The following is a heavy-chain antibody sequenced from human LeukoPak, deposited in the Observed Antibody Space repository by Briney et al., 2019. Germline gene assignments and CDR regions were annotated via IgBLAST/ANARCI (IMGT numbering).Heavy chain of an antibody. CDR3: ARGGGLFDY. CDR2: IYFTGGT. CDR1: GGSINNYY. Sequence: SETLSLTCNVSGGSINNYYWSWLRQPLGKGLEWIGYIYFTGGTNCNPSLKSRVTMSIDTSKNQFSLKLNSVTAADTAFYYCARGGGLFDYWGQGSLVTVSS. D-gene: IGHD3-10*01. J-gene: IGHJ4*02. V-gene: IGHV4-59*01.